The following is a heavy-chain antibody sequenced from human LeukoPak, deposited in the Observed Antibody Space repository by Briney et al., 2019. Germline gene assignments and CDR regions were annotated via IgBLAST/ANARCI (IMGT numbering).Heavy chain of an antibody. Sequence: GGSLRLSCAASGFTFSSYWMSWVRQAPGKGLEWVARIKSDADGGTRDYAAPVKGRFTISKDDSKNTLYLQMNSLKTEDTAEYYCATDSKGKLWFGESDAFDIWGQGTMVTVSS. CDR2: IKSDADGGTR. J-gene: IGHJ3*02. D-gene: IGHD3-10*01. CDR1: GFTFSSYW. CDR3: ATDSKGKLWFGESDAFDI. V-gene: IGHV3-15*01.